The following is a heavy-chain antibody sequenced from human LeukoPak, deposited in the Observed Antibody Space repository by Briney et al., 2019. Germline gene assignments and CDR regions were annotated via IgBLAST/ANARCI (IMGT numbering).Heavy chain of an antibody. CDR2: ISAYNSNT. D-gene: IGHD6-13*01. Sequence: ASVKVSCKASGYTFTSYGISWVRQAPGQGLEWMGWISAYNSNTNYAQKLQGRVTMTTDTSTSTAYMELRSLRSDDTAVYYCAGRAAAGISLNYYYMDVWGKGTTVTVSS. CDR1: GYTFTSYG. V-gene: IGHV1-18*01. CDR3: AGRAAAGISLNYYYMDV. J-gene: IGHJ6*03.